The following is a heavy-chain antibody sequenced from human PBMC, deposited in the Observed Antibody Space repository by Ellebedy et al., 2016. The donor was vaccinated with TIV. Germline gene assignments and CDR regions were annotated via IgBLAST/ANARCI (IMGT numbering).Heavy chain of an antibody. J-gene: IGHJ4*02. CDR3: ARDPSGFDY. CDR2: ITSSGRTI. CDR1: GFTFSSYE. D-gene: IGHD3-10*01. Sequence: GESLKISCAASGFTFSSYEMNRVRQAPGKGLEWVSYITSSGRTIYYADSVKGRFTISRDNAKSSLYLQMNSLRAEDTAVYYCARDPSGFDYWGQGTLVTVSS. V-gene: IGHV3-48*03.